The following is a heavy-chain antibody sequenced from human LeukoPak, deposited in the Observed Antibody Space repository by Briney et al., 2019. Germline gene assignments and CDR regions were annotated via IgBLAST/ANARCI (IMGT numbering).Heavy chain of an antibody. J-gene: IGHJ6*03. Sequence: GASVKVSCKASGDTFNNYIITWVRQAPGQGLEWMGGVMPLFNTPNYAQKFQGRITIITDASTHTSYMELRSLRSEDTAVYSCARVDRHHFYMDVWGKGTTATVSS. CDR1: GDTFNNYI. CDR3: ARVDRHHFYMDV. CDR2: VMPLFNTP. D-gene: IGHD1-14*01. V-gene: IGHV1-69*05.